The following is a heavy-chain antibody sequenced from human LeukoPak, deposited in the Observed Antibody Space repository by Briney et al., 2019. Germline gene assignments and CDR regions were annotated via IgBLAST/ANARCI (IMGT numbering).Heavy chain of an antibody. CDR2: LSYNGGST. V-gene: IGHV3-64*01. CDR3: ANPRPGGSSWTFDY. D-gene: IGHD6-13*01. J-gene: IGHJ4*02. CDR1: GFTFSSYA. Sequence: GGSLRLSCAASGFTFSSYAMHWVRQAPGKGLEYVSTLSYNGGSTCYANSVKGRFTISRDNSKNTLYLQMGSLRAEDMAVYYCANPRPGGSSWTFDYWGQGTLVTVSS.